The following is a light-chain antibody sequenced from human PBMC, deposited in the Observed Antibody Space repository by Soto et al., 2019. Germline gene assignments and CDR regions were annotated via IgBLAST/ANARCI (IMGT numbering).Light chain of an antibody. V-gene: IGKV3-15*01. J-gene: IGKJ2*01. CDR1: QSISTT. Sequence: EIVMTQSPATLSVSPGERATLSCRASQSISTTLAWYQQKPGQAPRLLIYGSSVRATGIPARFSGSGFGTEFTLPISRLQSEDFAVYYCQQYNRWPPKTFGQGTKVEIK. CDR3: QQYNRWPPKT. CDR2: GSS.